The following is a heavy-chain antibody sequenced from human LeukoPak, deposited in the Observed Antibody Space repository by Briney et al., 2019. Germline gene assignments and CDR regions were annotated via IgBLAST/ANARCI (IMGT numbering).Heavy chain of an antibody. CDR3: ARVAGTVDY. V-gene: IGHV4-34*01. CDR2: INHSGST. D-gene: IGHD6-19*01. J-gene: IGHJ4*02. Sequence: SETLSLTCAVYGGSFSGYYWSWIRQPPGKGLEWIGEINHSGSTNYNPSLKSRATISVDTSKNQFSLKLSSVTAADTAVYYCARVAGTVDYWGQGTLVTVSS. CDR1: GGSFSGYY.